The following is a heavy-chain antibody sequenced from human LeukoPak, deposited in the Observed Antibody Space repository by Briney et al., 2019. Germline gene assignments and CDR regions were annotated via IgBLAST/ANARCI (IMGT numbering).Heavy chain of an antibody. J-gene: IGHJ5*02. CDR3: ATLSYDFWSGHTKQMRYNWFDP. CDR2: FDPEDGET. Sequence: ASVKVSCKVSGYTLTELSMHWVRQAPGKGLEWMGGFDPEDGETIYAQKFQGRVTMTEDTSTDTAYMELSSLRSEDTAVYYCATLSYDFWSGHTKQMRYNWFDPWGQGTLVTVSS. D-gene: IGHD3-3*01. CDR1: GYTLTELS. V-gene: IGHV1-24*01.